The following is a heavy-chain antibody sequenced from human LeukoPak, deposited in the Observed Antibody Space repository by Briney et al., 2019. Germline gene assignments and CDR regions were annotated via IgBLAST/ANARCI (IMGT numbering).Heavy chain of an antibody. CDR3: ARHAGGIAAAGTRPFDY. D-gene: IGHD6-13*01. CDR2: INHSGST. CDR1: GGSFSGYY. Sequence: SETLSLTCAVYGGSFSGYYWSWIRQPPGKGLEWIGEINHSGSTNYNPSLKSRVTISVDTSKNQFSLKLSSVTAADTAVYYCARHAGGIAAAGTRPFDYWGQGTLVTVSS. V-gene: IGHV4-34*01. J-gene: IGHJ4*02.